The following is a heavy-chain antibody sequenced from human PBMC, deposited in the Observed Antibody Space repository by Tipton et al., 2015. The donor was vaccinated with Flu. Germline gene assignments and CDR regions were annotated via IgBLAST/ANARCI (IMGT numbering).Heavy chain of an antibody. CDR1: GGSISSNAW. CDR2: IYHTGTT. V-gene: IGHV4-4*02. D-gene: IGHD3-22*01. J-gene: IGHJ4*02. CDR3: ARAEDSQYDSSGYDTRDFDY. Sequence: TLSLTCAVSGGSISSNAWWSWVRQPPGKGLEWIGEIYHTGTTNYNPSLKSRVTISVDKSKNQFSLKLSSMTAADTAAYYCARAEDSQYDSSGYDTRDFDYWGQGTLVTVSS.